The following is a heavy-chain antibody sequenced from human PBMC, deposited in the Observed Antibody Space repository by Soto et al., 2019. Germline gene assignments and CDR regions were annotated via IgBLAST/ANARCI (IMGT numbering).Heavy chain of an antibody. D-gene: IGHD3-3*02. J-gene: IGHJ5*02. CDR2: IYYSGST. V-gene: IGHV4-39*01. CDR3: ASPKIAFYNWFDP. Sequence: PSDTLSLTCTPSGCSISTSSYNWGWIRQAPGKGLEWIGSIYYSGSTYYNPSLKSRVTISVDTSKNQFSLKLSSVTAADTAVYYCASPKIAFYNWFDPWGQG. CDR1: GCSISTSSYN.